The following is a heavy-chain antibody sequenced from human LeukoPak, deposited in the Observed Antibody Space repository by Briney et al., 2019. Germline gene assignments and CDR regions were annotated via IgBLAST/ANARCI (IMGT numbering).Heavy chain of an antibody. D-gene: IGHD7-27*01. J-gene: IGHJ4*02. CDR2: INPNSGGT. Sequence: GASVKVSCKSSGYTFIDYYINWVRQAPGQGLEWMGRINPNSGGTNSAQTFQGRVTMTRDTSISTAYMELNRLTSDDTAVYYCARDLPSTPNWELDYWGQGTLVTVSS. CDR1: GYTFIDYY. CDR3: ARDLPSTPNWELDY. V-gene: IGHV1-2*06.